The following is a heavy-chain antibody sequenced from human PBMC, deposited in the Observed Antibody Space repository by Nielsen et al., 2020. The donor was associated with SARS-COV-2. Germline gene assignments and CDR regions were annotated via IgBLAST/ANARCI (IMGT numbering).Heavy chain of an antibody. CDR1: GFSFNNYG. CDR3: AKDRATFMIYFRRGGPDY. J-gene: IGHJ4*02. V-gene: IGHV3-30*18. Sequence: GGSLRLSCATSGFSFNNYGMHWVRQAPGKGLEWVAYISYEGSNQFYADSVKGRFTVSRDFSKTTLYLQMHSLRAEDTAMYYCAKDRATFMIYFRRGGPDYWGQGALVTVSS. CDR2: ISYEGSNQ. D-gene: IGHD3/OR15-3a*01.